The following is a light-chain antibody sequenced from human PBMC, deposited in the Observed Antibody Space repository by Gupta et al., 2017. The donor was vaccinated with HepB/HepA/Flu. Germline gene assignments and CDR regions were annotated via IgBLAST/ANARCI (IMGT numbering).Light chain of an antibody. CDR2: KAS. CDR1: QSISTW. Sequence: DIQMTQSPSTLSASVGDRVTITCRASQSISTWLAWYQQKPGKAPKLLIYKASSLESGVPSRFSGSGSGTEFTLTFSSLQPDDFATYYCQQYIDSMPTLGQGTKLEIK. CDR3: QQYIDSMPT. J-gene: IGKJ2*01. V-gene: IGKV1-5*03.